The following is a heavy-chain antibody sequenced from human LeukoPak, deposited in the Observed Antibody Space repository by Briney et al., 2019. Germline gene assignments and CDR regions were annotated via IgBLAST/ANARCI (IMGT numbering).Heavy chain of an antibody. CDR2: IYYSGST. Sequence: PSETLSLTCTVSGGSITSNSYYWGWIRQPPGNGLEWIGSIYYSGSTYYNPSLKSRVTISVDTSKNQFSLKLSSVTAADTAVYYCARRPPDQLMIGGGGYFDYWGQGTLVTVSS. J-gene: IGHJ4*02. CDR3: ARRPPDQLMIGGGGYFDY. V-gene: IGHV4-39*07. D-gene: IGHD3-22*01. CDR1: GGSITSNSYY.